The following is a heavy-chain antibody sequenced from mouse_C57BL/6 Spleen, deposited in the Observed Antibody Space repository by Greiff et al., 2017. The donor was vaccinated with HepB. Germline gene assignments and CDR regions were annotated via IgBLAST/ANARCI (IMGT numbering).Heavy chain of an antibody. CDR3: ARRGYADY. J-gene: IGHJ2*01. CDR2: IYPRDGST. CDR1: GYTFTSYD. D-gene: IGHD3-1*01. V-gene: IGHV1-85*01. Sequence: VQGVESGPELVKPGASVKLSCKASGYTFTSYDINWVKHMPGQELEWIGWIYPRDGSTKYNEKFKGKATLTVDTSSSTAYMELHSLTSEDSAVYFDARRGYADYCCQGTTLTVSS.